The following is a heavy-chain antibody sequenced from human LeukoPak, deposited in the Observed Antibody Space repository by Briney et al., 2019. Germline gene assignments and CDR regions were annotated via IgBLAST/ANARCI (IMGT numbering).Heavy chain of an antibody. V-gene: IGHV4-38-2*02. CDR1: GYSISSGYY. Sequence: SETLSLTCTVSGYSISSGYYWGWIRQPPGKGLEWIGSIYHSGSTYYNPSLKSRVTISVDTSKNQFSLKLSSVTAADTAVYYCARDYYDFWSAPSHTLWYMDVWGKGTTVTVSS. D-gene: IGHD3-3*01. CDR3: ARDYYDFWSAPSHTLWYMDV. CDR2: IYHSGST. J-gene: IGHJ6*03.